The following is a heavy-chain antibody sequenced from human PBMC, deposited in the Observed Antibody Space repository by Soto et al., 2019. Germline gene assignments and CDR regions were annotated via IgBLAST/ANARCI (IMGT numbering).Heavy chain of an antibody. CDR2: IYWDDDK. CDR3: AHSHMGGATRDNWFDP. V-gene: IGHV2-5*02. D-gene: IGHD1-26*01. J-gene: IGHJ5*02. CDR1: GFSLRCSGVG. Sequence: GPPLVNPKQTRTMPCTFSGFSLRCSGVGVGWIRQPVGKALEWPALIYWDDDKRYSPSAKTSLTITKDTSKNQVGLTIRNMDPVDTPKNDCAHSHMGGATRDNWFDPWGQGTLVTVSS.